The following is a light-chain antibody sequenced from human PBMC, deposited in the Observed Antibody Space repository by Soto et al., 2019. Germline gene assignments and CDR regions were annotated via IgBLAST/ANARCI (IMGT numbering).Light chain of an antibody. CDR3: MQGTHWPPIT. J-gene: IGKJ5*01. CDR2: KVS. V-gene: IGKV2-30*01. Sequence: DVVLTQSPLSLPVTLGQPASISCRSTQSLVYSDGNIYLNWFQQRPGQSPRRLIYKVSNRDSGVPDRFSGRGSGTVFKLKISRVEAEDVGVYYCMQGTHWPPITFGQGTRLEIK. CDR1: QSLVYSDGNIY.